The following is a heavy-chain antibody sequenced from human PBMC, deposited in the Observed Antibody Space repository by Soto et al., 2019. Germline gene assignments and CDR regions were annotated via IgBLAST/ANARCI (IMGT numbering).Heavy chain of an antibody. CDR2: IFHTGGT. CDR3: ARDFASGGNFRMDV. CDR1: GASVTDSNW. J-gene: IGHJ6*02. Sequence: QVQLQESGPGVVKPSGTLSLTCIVSGASVTDSNWWTWVRQPPGQGLEWIGEIFHTGGTNYSPSLKGRVTMSLDKSKNQLSLEVTSVTAADTAVYYCARDFASGGNFRMDVWGQGTTVIVSS. V-gene: IGHV4-4*02. D-gene: IGHD5-12*01.